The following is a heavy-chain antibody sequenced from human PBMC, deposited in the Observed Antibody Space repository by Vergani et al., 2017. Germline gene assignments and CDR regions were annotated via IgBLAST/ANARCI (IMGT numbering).Heavy chain of an antibody. V-gene: IGHV3-30*18. D-gene: IGHD4-11*01. CDR1: GFTSSYYS. Sequence: QVHLVESGGGVVQPGRSLRLSCVVSGFTSSYYSMHWVRQAPGKGLEWVAVISYDGTQKYYADSVKGRFTISRDNSKNTLYLQMNSLRAEDTAVYYCAKDPSSPTVTSDYYYYYGMDVWGQGTTVTVSS. J-gene: IGHJ6*02. CDR2: ISYDGTQK. CDR3: AKDPSSPTVTSDYYYYYGMDV.